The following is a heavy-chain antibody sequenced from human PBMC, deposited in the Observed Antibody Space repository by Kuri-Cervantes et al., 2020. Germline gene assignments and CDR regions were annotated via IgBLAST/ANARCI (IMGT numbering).Heavy chain of an antibody. J-gene: IGHJ2*01. D-gene: IGHD3-10*01. CDR1: GFTFSSYA. CDR3: AKEDYGSGSDPSWYFDL. CDR2: ISGSGGST. V-gene: IGHV3-23*01. Sequence: ESLKISCAASGFTFSSYAMSWVRQAPGKGLEWVSAISGSGGSTYYADSVKGRFTISRDNSKNTLYLQMNSLRAEDTAVYYCAKEDYGSGSDPSWYFDLWGRGTLVTVSS.